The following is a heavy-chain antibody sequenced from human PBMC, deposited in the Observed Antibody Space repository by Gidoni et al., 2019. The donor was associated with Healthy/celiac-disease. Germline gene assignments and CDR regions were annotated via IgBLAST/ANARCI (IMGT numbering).Heavy chain of an antibody. CDR1: GYNFTGYY. CDR2: INPNSGGT. CDR3: ARVTDLNGGHWYFDL. J-gene: IGHJ2*01. V-gene: IGHV1-2*04. Sequence: QVQLVQYGAEVKKPGASVKVSCKASGYNFTGYYMHWVRQAPGQGLEWMGGINPNSGGTNNAQKFQGWVTMTRDTSISTAYMELSRLRADDTAVYYCARVTDLNGGHWYFDLWGRGTLVTVSS. D-gene: IGHD1-1*01.